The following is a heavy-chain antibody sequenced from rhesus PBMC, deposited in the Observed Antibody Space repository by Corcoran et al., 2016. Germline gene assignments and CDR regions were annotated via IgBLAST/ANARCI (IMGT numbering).Heavy chain of an antibody. D-gene: IGHD2-27*01. V-gene: IGHV4S10*01. Sequence: QVQLQESGPGVVKPSETLSLTCAVSGGSISDSYRWSWIRQPPGKGLEWIGYIYGSSTNTNYNPSLKSLGTISKDTAKNQVSWKLSSVTAADTAVYYCARDIWAPVVFTARGVGLYFDYWGQGDLVTVSA. CDR3: ARDIWAPVVFTARGVGLYFDY. CDR1: GGSISDSYR. J-gene: IGHJ4*01. CDR2: IYGSSTNT.